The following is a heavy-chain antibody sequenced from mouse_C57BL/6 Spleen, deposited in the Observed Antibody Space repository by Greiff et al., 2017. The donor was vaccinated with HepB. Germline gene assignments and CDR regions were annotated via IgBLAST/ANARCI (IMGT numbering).Heavy chain of an antibody. D-gene: IGHD1-1*01. CDR1: GFTFSSYA. CDR2: ISDGGSYT. CDR3: ARGTTVVAEAGFDY. Sequence: EVKVVESGGGLVKPGGSLKLSCAASGFTFSSYAMSWVRQTPEKRLEWVATISDGGSYTYYPDNVKGRFTISRDNAKNNLYLQMSHLKSEDTAMYYCARGTTVVAEAGFDYWGQGTTLTVSS. V-gene: IGHV5-4*03. J-gene: IGHJ2*01.